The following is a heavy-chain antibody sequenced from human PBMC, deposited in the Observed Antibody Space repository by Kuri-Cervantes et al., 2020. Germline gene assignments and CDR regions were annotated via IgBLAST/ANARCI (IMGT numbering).Heavy chain of an antibody. CDR1: GYTFTSYG. V-gene: IGHV1-18*01. CDR3: ASQTGYSSSNGESYEGYYYYGMDV. CDR2: ISAYNGNT. Sequence: ASVKVSCKASGYTFTSYGISWVRQAPGQGLEWMGWISAYNGNTNYAQRLQGRVTMTTDTSTSTAYMELSSLRSEDTAVYYCASQTGYSSSNGESYEGYYYYGMDVWGQGTTVTVAS. D-gene: IGHD6-13*01. J-gene: IGHJ6*02.